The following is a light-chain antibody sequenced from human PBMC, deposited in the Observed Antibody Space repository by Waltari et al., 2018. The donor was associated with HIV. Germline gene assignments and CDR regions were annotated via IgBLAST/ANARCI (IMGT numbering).Light chain of an antibody. CDR2: KDT. CDR1: ALTTRY. J-gene: IGLJ2*01. Sequence: DLTQPPSVSVPPGQTATITCPGAALTTRYGYWYQKKSGQAPVLLINKDTERLSGIPERFSGSSSGTSLTLTINEVRAEDEAEYYCQSSDSSGVDFVVFGGGTKLTV. CDR3: QSSDSSGVDFVV. V-gene: IGLV3-25*03.